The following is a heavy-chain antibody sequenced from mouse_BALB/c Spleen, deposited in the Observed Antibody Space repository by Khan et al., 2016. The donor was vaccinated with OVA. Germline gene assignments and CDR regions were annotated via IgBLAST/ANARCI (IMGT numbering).Heavy chain of an antibody. CDR3: ARNSYPYAMNY. V-gene: IGHV2-6*02. Sequence: QVQLKESGPGLVAPSQSLSITCTVSGFSLTDFGVHWVRQPPGKGLEWLVLIWSDGTTTYNSALKSKLRISKDTSKRQVFVKMNSIQTEDTYMYYCARNSYPYAMNYWGPGTSVTVSS. CDR1: GFSLTDFG. CDR2: IWSDGTT. J-gene: IGHJ4*01.